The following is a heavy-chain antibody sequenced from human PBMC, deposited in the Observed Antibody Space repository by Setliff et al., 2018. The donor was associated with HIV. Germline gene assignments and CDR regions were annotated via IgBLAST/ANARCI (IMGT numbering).Heavy chain of an antibody. CDR1: GFTFSSYS. J-gene: IGHJ1*01. Sequence: PGGSLRLSCAASGFTFSSYSMNWVRQAPGKGLEWVSYISSSSSTIYYADSVKGRFTISRDNAKNSLYLQLNSLRAEDTAVYYCAKRDYEDSTSYAPFFQYWGQGTLVTVSS. D-gene: IGHD3-22*01. CDR3: AKRDYEDSTSYAPFFQY. V-gene: IGHV3-48*01. CDR2: ISSSSSTI.